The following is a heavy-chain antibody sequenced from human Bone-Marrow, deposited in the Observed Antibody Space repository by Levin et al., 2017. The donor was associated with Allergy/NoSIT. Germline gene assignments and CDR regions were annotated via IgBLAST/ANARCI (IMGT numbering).Heavy chain of an antibody. CDR1: GFTFDDYA. J-gene: IGHJ5*02. Sequence: GGSLRLSCTASGFTFDDYAMSWFRQAPGKGLEWVGFIRSKAYGGTTEYAASVKGRFTISREDSKSIAYLQMNSLKTEDTAVYYCTRDLFDSSSSWWFDPWGQGTLVTVSS. D-gene: IGHD6-6*01. CDR2: IRSKAYGGTT. V-gene: IGHV3-49*03. CDR3: TRDLFDSSSSWWFDP.